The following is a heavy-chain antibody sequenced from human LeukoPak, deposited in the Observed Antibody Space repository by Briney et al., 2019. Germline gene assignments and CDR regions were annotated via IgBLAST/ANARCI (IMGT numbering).Heavy chain of an antibody. D-gene: IGHD2/OR15-2a*01. J-gene: IGHJ4*02. V-gene: IGHV3-74*01. CDR1: GFTFSSYW. CDR2: VDVHGQGT. CDR3: ARSNYHSTTFYYHFDL. Sequence: GGSLRLSCAASGFTFSSYWMHWVRQAPGKGPVWVSRVDVHGQGTAYADSVKGRFTISRDNAKNTLSLQMHSLSAEDTAVYYCARSNYHSTTFYYHFDLWGQGTLVTVSS.